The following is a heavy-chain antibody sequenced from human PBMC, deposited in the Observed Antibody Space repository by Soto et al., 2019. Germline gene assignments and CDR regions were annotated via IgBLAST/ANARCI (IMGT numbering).Heavy chain of an antibody. D-gene: IGHD3-9*01. V-gene: IGHV3-23*01. CDR2: ISGSGGST. J-gene: IGHJ4*02. CDR3: AKVPYYDILTGYNHFDY. CDR1: GFTFSSYA. Sequence: GGSLRLSCAASGFTFSSYAMSWVRQAPGKGLEWVSAISGSGGSTYYADSVKGRFTISRDNSKNTLYLQMNSLRAEDTAVYYCAKVPYYDILTGYNHFDYWGQGTLVTVSS.